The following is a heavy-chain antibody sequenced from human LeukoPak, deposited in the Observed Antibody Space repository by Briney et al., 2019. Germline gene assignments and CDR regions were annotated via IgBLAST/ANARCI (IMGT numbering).Heavy chain of an antibody. CDR2: ISYTGST. V-gene: IGHV4-39*01. J-gene: IGHJ4*02. CDR1: GDSISSSSYY. Sequence: KPSETLSLTCTASGDSISSSSYYWGWIRQPPGEGLEWVGSISYTGSTYYNPSLKSRVTISVDTSKIQFSPKLTSVTATDTAVYYCARLWSSSQELDYWGQGTLVTVSS. CDR3: ARLWSSSQELDY. D-gene: IGHD6-6*01.